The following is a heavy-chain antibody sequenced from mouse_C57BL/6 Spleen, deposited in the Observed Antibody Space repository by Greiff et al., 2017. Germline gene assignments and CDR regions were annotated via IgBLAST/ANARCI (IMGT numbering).Heavy chain of an antibody. V-gene: IGHV5-4*01. CDR3: ARDPDYYGSSYVGDYAMDY. J-gene: IGHJ4*01. D-gene: IGHD1-1*01. CDR2: ISDGGSYT. CDR1: GFTFSSYA. Sequence: EVMLVESGGGLVKPGGSLKLSCAASGFTFSSYAMSWVRQTPEKRLEWVATISDGGSYTYYPDNVKGRFTISRDNAKNNLYLQMSHLKSEDTAMYYCARDPDYYGSSYVGDYAMDYWGQGTSVTVSS.